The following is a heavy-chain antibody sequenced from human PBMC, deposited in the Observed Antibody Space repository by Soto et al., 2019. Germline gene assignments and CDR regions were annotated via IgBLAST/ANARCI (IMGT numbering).Heavy chain of an antibody. V-gene: IGHV1-46*01. CDR3: ARDYLSSKLSLSYFDF. J-gene: IGHJ4*02. CDR1: GYSFISHY. D-gene: IGHD2-2*01. CDR2: INPSGGSA. Sequence: GASVKVSFKASGYSFISHYIHWVRQAPGQGLEWMGFINPSGGSATLAQKFQGRVTMTRDTSTSTVYMELTILRSEDAAVYYCARDYLSSKLSLSYFDFWGQGTLVTVSS.